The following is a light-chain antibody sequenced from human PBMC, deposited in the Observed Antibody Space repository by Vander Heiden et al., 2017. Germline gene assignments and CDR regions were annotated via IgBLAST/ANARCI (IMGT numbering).Light chain of an antibody. CDR2: AAS. CDR3: QQSYSTPLYT. V-gene: IGKV1-39*01. J-gene: IGKJ2*01. CDR1: QSISSY. Sequence: DIQITQSPSSLSASVGDRVTITCRASQSISSYLNWYQQKPGKAPKLLIYAASSLQSGVPSRFSGSGSGTDFTLTINSLQPEDFATYYCQQSYSTPLYTFGQGTKLEIK.